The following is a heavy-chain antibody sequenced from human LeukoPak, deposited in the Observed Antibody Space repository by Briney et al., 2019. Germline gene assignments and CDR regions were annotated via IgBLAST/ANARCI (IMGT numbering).Heavy chain of an antibody. V-gene: IGHV3-74*01. CDR3: ARASGYLNDLDY. J-gene: IGHJ4*02. CDR2: INAHGDTT. Sequence: PGGPLRLSCEASGFTFSKYRMHWVRQVPGKGLVWVSYINAHGDTTTYADSVRGRFTISRDNAKNTVFLQMNSLGAEDTAFYYCARASGYLNDLDYWGQGTLVTVSS. D-gene: IGHD3-3*01. CDR1: GFTFSKYR.